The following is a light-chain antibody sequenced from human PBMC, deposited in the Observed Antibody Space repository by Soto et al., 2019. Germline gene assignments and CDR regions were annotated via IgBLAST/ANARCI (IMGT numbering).Light chain of an antibody. V-gene: IGKV3-11*01. Sequence: EIALTQSPATLSLSPGERATLSCRTSQSVGTYLPWYQQKPGQAPRLLIYDASNRATGIPARFSGSGSGTDLTLTISSLAPEEFAVYFCQQRTNWLTLGAGTKVDIK. J-gene: IGKJ3*01. CDR2: DAS. CDR1: QSVGTY. CDR3: QQRTNWLT.